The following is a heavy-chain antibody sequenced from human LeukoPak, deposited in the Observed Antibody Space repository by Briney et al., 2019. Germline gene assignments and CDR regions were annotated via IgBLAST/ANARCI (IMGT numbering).Heavy chain of an antibody. CDR3: ARHPPNGFGELLSWCDP. D-gene: IGHD3-10*01. CDR2: IIPIFGTT. J-gene: IGHJ5*02. V-gene: IGHV1-69*06. Sequence: PAGSLKVSCKASGGTFSSYAISWVRQAPGQGLEWMGGIIPIFGTTNYAQKFQGRVTITADKSTSTAYMELSSLRSVDTAVYYCARHPPNGFGELLSWCDPWGQGTLVTVSS. CDR1: GGTFSSYA.